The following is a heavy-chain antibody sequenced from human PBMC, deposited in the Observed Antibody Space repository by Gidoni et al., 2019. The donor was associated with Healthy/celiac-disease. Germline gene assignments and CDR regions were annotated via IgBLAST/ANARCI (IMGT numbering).Heavy chain of an antibody. V-gene: IGHV4-59*08. CDR2: IYYSGGT. CDR1: GGSISSYY. Sequence: QVQLQESGPGLVKPSETLSLTCTVSGGSISSYYWSWIRQPPGKGLEWIGYIYYSGGTNSNPSLKSRVTISVDTSKNQFSLKLSSVTAADTAVYYCARASLVGNWFDPWGQGTLVTVSS. D-gene: IGHD2-8*02. J-gene: IGHJ5*02. CDR3: ARASLVGNWFDP.